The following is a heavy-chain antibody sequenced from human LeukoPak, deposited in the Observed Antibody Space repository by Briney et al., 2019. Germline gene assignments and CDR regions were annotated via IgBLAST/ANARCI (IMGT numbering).Heavy chain of an antibody. J-gene: IGHJ4*02. D-gene: IGHD2-2*01. V-gene: IGHV4-59*01. CDR1: GGSISSYY. CDR2: IYYSGST. CDR3: ARVEGYCSSTSCYELIDY. Sequence: PSETLSLTCTVSGGSISSYYWSWIRQPPRKGLEWIGYIYYSGSTNYNPSLKSRVTISVDTSKNQFSLKLSSVTAADTAVYYCARVEGYCSSTSCYELIDYWGQGTLVTVSS.